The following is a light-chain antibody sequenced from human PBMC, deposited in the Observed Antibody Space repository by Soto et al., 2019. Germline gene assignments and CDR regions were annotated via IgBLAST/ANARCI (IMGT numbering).Light chain of an antibody. V-gene: IGLV2-14*01. CDR3: SSYTCSRTLV. Sequence: QSVLTQPASVSGSPGQSITISCTGTSSDVGAYNYVSWYQQHPGKAPKLMINEVSNRPSGVSHRFSGSNSDNTASLTISALQTDDEADYYCSSYTCSRTLVFGSGTKVTVL. CDR2: EVS. J-gene: IGLJ1*01. CDR1: SSDVGAYNY.